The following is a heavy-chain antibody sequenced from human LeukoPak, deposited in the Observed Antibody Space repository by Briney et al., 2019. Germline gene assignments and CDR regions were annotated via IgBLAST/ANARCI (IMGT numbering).Heavy chain of an antibody. J-gene: IGHJ5*02. CDR1: GGSISSYY. CDR2: IYYSGST. D-gene: IGHD3-16*01. V-gene: IGHV4-59*01. Sequence: SETLSLTCTVSGGSISSYYWSWIRQPPGKGLEWIGYIYYSGSTNYNPSLKGRVTISVDTSKNQFSLKLSSVTAADTAVYYCARVLPQVITFGAARWFDPWGQGTLVTVSS. CDR3: ARVLPQVITFGAARWFDP.